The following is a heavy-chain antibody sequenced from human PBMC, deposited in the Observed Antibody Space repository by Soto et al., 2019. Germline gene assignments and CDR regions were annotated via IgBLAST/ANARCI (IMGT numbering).Heavy chain of an antibody. J-gene: IGHJ4*02. CDR1: GFTFCFYG. D-gene: IGHD2-8*02. CDR2: IWSDGSHK. V-gene: IGHV3-33*01. Sequence: PGGSLRLSCSVSGFTFCFYGIHRVPQAPGKGLEWVAVIWSDGSHKYYADSVKGRFTISRDNTKNTLYLQMNSMRAEDTALYYCARASGPFDYWGQGTLVTVSS. CDR3: ARASGPFDY.